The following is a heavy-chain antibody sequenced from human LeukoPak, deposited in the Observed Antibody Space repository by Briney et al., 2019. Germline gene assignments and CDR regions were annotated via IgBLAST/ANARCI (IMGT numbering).Heavy chain of an antibody. CDR3: ARTGATSGYFDY. J-gene: IGHJ4*02. Sequence: GGSLRLSCAASGFTFSTYSMNWVRQAPGKGLEWVSSISSSSSYIYYADSVKGRFTISRDNAKNSLYLQMNSLRAEDTAVYYCARTGATSGYFDYWGQGTLVTVSS. V-gene: IGHV3-21*01. CDR1: GFTFSTYS. CDR2: ISSSSSYI. D-gene: IGHD6-25*01.